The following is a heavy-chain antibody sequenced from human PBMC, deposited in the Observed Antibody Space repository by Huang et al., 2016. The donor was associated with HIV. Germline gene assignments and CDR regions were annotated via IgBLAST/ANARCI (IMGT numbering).Heavy chain of an antibody. CDR3: ARDQEGALDY. Sequence: EVQLVESGGGLVQPGGSLRLSCAASGFSFSSSWMSWVRQAPGKGGEWVGNIRGEGGEKSHVDSVKGRFTISRDNAKNSLYLKMDSLGVGDTAVYYCARDQEGALDYWGQGVLVTVSS. CDR1: GFSFSSSW. J-gene: IGHJ4*02. D-gene: IGHD3-16*01. V-gene: IGHV3-7*01. CDR2: IRGEGGEK.